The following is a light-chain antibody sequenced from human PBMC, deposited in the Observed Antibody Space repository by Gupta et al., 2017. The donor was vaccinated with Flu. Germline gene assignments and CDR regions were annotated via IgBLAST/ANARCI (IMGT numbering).Light chain of an antibody. CDR1: QSGLYSFNNKNY. V-gene: IGKV4-1*01. CDR3: QQYLDAFR. Sequence: DTVMTQSPDSLSVSLGERATINCKSSQSGLYSFNNKNYLDWYQQKPGQPPKLIIHWASIRESGVPDRYSGRGFAKDFTLTSSSRQDEDVAVYYGQQYLDAFRFGRGTKVDIK. J-gene: IGKJ4*02. CDR2: WAS.